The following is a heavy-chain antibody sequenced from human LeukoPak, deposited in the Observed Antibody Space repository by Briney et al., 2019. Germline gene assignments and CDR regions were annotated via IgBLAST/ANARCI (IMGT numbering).Heavy chain of an antibody. Sequence: GGSLRLSCAASGFAFNEAWMNWVRQAPGKGLEWVAVISYDGSNQYYADSVKGRFTISRDNSKNTLYLQMNSLRAEDTAVYYCARDPSGYYDSVYFDYWGQGTLVTVSS. CDR2: ISYDGSNQ. V-gene: IGHV3-30*03. D-gene: IGHD3-22*01. CDR3: ARDPSGYYDSVYFDY. CDR1: GFAFNEAW. J-gene: IGHJ4*02.